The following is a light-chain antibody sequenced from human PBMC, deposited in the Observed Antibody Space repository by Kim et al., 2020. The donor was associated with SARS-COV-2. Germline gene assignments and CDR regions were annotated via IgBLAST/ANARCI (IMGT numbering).Light chain of an antibody. J-gene: IGLJ3*02. CDR2: QHT. V-gene: IGLV3-1*01. Sequence: SYELTQPPSVSVSPGQTASITCSGAKLGDKYAYWYQQKPGQSPVLVIYQHTKRPSGISQRFSGSSSGNTATLTISPAQTVGEADYYCQAWDSSNAVFGG. CDR1: KLGDKY. CDR3: QAWDSSNAV.